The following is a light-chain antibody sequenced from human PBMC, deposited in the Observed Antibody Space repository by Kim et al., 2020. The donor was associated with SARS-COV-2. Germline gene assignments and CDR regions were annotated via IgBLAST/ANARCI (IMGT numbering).Light chain of an antibody. CDR3: QAWDSSTALV. V-gene: IGLV3-1*01. J-gene: IGLJ2*01. CDR2: QDS. Sequence: SYELTQPPSVSVSPGQTASITCSGDKLGDKYACWYQQKPGQSPVLVIYQDSKRPSGIPERFSGSNSGNTATLTISGTQAMDEADYYCQAWDSSTALVFGGGTQLTDL. CDR1: KLGDKY.